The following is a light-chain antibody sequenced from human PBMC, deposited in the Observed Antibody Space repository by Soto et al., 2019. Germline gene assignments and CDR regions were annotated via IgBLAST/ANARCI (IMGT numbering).Light chain of an antibody. V-gene: IGKV1-5*01. Sequence: DIQMTQSPSTLSASVGDRVTITCRSSQSIRTWLAWDQQKPGQAPKLLICEVSTLESGVPSRFSGSGSGTEFTFTVSSLQPDDFANYFCQQYHSYPWTFGQGTKVEVK. J-gene: IGKJ1*01. CDR2: EVS. CDR3: QQYHSYPWT. CDR1: QSIRTW.